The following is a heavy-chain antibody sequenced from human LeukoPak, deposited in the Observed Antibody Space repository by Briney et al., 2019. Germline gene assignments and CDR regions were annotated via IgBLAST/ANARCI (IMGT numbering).Heavy chain of an antibody. V-gene: IGHV3-21*01. J-gene: IGHJ4*02. CDR1: GFTFSSYN. CDR3: ARVPAALAVYFDY. D-gene: IGHD2-2*01. CDR2: ISSSSYI. Sequence: PGGSLRLSCAASGFTFSSYNMNWVRQAPGKGLEWVSSISSSSYIYYADSVKGRFTISRDNAKNSLYLQMNSLRAEDTAVYYCARVPAALAVYFDYWGQGTLVTVSS.